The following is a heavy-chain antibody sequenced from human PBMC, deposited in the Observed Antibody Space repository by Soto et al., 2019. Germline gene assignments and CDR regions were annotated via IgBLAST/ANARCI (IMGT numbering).Heavy chain of an antibody. J-gene: IGHJ5*01. Sequence: AGGSLRLSCAASGFRFSTYDMDWLRRAPGKGPEWIAHISTTSFTIYYADSVKGRFTISRDNARNSLYLEMNSLRDEDTAVYYCARDRCYDGTCYSASDSWGQGTLVTVSS. CDR1: GFRFSTYD. CDR3: ARDRCYDGTCYSASDS. D-gene: IGHD2-15*01. V-gene: IGHV3-48*02. CDR2: ISTTSFTI.